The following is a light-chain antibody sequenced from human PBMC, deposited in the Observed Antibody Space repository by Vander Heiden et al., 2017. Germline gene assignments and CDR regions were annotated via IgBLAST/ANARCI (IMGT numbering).Light chain of an antibody. V-gene: IGKV3-15*01. J-gene: IGKJ4*01. CDR1: QSVSSN. Sequence: DIVRTHSPATLSVSPEERATLSCTASQSVSSNLAWYQQTRGQAPRLLVCDASTRATGIPARFSGSASGAEFTLTISSLQSEDFAVFYCQQYSNCPPLTFGGGTKVEIK. CDR2: DAS. CDR3: QQYSNCPPLT.